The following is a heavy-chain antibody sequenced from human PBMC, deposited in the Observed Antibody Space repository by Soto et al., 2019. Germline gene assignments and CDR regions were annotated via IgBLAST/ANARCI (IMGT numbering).Heavy chain of an antibody. CDR2: ISADGRDL. J-gene: IGHJ4*02. D-gene: IGHD2-21*02. V-gene: IGHV3-30*18. CDR3: AKSVPDPACRGGACHRTFDY. CDR1: GFTLGAYV. Sequence: QVQLVESGGGVVQPGGSVRLSCTASGFTLGAYVMHWVRQAQGKGPEWVAAISADGRDLFYAASVEGRFTISRDNSKNTLFLQMNSLTSEDTSVYSCAKSVPDPACRGGACHRTFDYWGQGTLVTVSS.